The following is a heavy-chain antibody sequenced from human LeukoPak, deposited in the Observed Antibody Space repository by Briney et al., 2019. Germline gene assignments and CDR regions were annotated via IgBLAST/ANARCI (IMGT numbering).Heavy chain of an antibody. D-gene: IGHD2-2*01. J-gene: IGHJ4*02. CDR1: GGSFSSYY. CDR3: ARGKSVVPAQYYFDY. V-gene: IGHV4-59*01. Sequence: SETLSLTCTVSGGSFSSYYWSWIRQPPGRGVEGIGYIYYSGRTNYNPSLKSRVTISVDTSKNQSSLKLSSVTAADTAVYYCARGKSVVPAQYYFDYWGQGTLVNVSS. CDR2: IYYSGRT.